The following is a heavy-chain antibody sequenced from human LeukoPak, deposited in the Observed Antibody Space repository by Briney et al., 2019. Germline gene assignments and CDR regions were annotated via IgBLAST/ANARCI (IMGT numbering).Heavy chain of an antibody. Sequence: QPGGSLRLSCAASGFTFDDYAMHWVRQAPGKGLEWVSGISWNSGSIGYADSVKGRFTISRDNAKNSLYLQMNSLRAEDTALYYCAKDMGGSSSYFDHWGQGTLVTVSS. D-gene: IGHD6-6*01. CDR1: GFTFDDYA. V-gene: IGHV3-9*01. CDR3: AKDMGGSSSYFDH. CDR2: ISWNSGSI. J-gene: IGHJ4*02.